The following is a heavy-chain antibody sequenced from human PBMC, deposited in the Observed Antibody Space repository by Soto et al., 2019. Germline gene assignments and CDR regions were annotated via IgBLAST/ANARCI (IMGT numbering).Heavy chain of an antibody. CDR1: GFTFNTYG. J-gene: IGHJ4*02. D-gene: IGHD1-7*01. V-gene: IGHV3-30*03. CDR3: ATWNYRQSY. Sequence: QVQLVESGGCVVQPGKSLRLSCAASGFTFNTYGRHWVRQAPGKGPEWVAVISNDGSNKYYADSVKGRFTISRDNSKNTRNLQMNSLRAEDTAVYYCATWNYRQSYWGQGTLVTVS. CDR2: ISNDGSNK.